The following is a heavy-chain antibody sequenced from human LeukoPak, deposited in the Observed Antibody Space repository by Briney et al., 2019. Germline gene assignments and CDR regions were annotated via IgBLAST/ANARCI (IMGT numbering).Heavy chain of an antibody. D-gene: IGHD2-2*01. CDR1: GYTFTGYY. CDR2: INPNSGGT. J-gene: IGHJ6*04. V-gene: IGHV1-2*02. CDR3: ARGGAAYATMDV. Sequence: GASVKVSCKASGYTFTGYYMHWVRQAPGQGLEWMGWINPNSGGTNYARKFQGRVTMTRDTSTSTAYMELSRLRSDDTAVYYCARGGAAYATMDVWGKGTTVTISS.